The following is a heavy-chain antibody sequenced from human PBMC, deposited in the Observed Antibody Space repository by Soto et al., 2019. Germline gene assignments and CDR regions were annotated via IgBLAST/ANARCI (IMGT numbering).Heavy chain of an antibody. D-gene: IGHD3-10*01. Sequence: EVQLVESGGGLVKPGGSLRLSCAASGFTFSSYSMNWVRQAPGKGLEWVSSISSSSSYIYYADSVKGRFTISRDNAKNSLYLQINSLRAEDTAVYYCARATDYYGSGSRDYWGQGTLVTVSS. CDR2: ISSSSSYI. J-gene: IGHJ4*02. CDR1: GFTFSSYS. CDR3: ARATDYYGSGSRDY. V-gene: IGHV3-21*01.